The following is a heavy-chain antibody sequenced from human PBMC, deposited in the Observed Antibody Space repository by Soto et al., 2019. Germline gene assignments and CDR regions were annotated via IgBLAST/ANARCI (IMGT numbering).Heavy chain of an antibody. CDR3: AGDFYYNMDV. J-gene: IGHJ6*02. V-gene: IGHV3-73*02. CDR2: IRSKPNNYAT. Sequence: EVQLVESGGGLVHPGGSLKLSCAASGFPFNGSAMHWVRQASGKGLEWVGRIRSKPNNYATAYAASLKGRFTISRDDSKNTAYLQMNSLKTEDTAVYYCAGDFYYNMDVWGPGNTVTVSS. CDR1: GFPFNGSA.